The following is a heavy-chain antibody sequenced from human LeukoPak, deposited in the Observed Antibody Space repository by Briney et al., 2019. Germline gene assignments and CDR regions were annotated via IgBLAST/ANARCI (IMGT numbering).Heavy chain of an antibody. Sequence: GGSLRLSCAASGFTFSSYGMHWVRQAPGKGLEWVAFIRYDGSNKYYADSVKGRFTISRDNSKNTLYLQMNSLRAEDTAVYYCAGEFLHSSIAVAGIYPWFDPWGQGTLVTVSS. J-gene: IGHJ5*02. D-gene: IGHD6-19*01. CDR1: GFTFSSYG. V-gene: IGHV3-30*02. CDR3: AGEFLHSSIAVAGIYPWFDP. CDR2: IRYDGSNK.